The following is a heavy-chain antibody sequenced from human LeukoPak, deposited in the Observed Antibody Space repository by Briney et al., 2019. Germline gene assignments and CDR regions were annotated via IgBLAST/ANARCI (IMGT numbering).Heavy chain of an antibody. CDR1: GLTLRRYD. CDR3: VRGGIQVSGIDEIDY. Sequence: GGSLSLSCAVSGLTLRRYDMQGVRHATGEGRGWGSAFVISVDTYYAASVKGRFTISIQNAKNSLYLQIYSLTAGDTAVYYCVRGGIQVSGIDEIDYWGQGTLVTVSS. D-gene: IGHD6-19*01. J-gene: IGHJ4*02. V-gene: IGHV3-13*01. CDR2: FVISVDT.